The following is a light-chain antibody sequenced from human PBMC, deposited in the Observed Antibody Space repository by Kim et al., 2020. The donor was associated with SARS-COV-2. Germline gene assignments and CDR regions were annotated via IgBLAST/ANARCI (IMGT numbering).Light chain of an antibody. J-gene: IGKJ2*01. V-gene: IGKV1-5*01. CDR3: QHYIRFPYT. CDR1: QIIETY. Sequence: DIQMTQSPSTLSASVGDRVSITCRASQIIETYLAWYQQKPGKAPALLIYQASSLHIGVPPRFSGSGSGTEFTLTINSLQPDDFATYYCQHYIRFPYTFGQGTKVDIK. CDR2: QAS.